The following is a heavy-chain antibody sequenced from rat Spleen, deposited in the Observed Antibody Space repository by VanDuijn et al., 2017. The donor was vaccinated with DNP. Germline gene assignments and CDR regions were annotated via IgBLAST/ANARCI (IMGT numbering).Heavy chain of an antibody. Sequence: EVQLVESGGDLLQPGRSLKLSCAASGFTFSDYNMAWVRQAPTKGLDWVATILYDGSRTYYRDSVKGRFTISRDKTKSSLYLQMNSLKSEDTATYYCARPNYPGTAYAMDAWGLGTSVTVSS. J-gene: IGHJ4*01. CDR3: ARPNYPGTAYAMDA. CDR1: GFTFSDYN. D-gene: IGHD1-4*01. CDR2: ILYDGSRT. V-gene: IGHV5S10*01.